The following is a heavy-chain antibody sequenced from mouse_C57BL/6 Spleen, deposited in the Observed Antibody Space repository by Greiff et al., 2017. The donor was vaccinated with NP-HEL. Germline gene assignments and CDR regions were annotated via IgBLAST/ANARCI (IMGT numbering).Heavy chain of an antibody. V-gene: IGHV3-6*01. CDR1: GYSITSGYY. Sequence: ESGPGLVKPSQSLSLTCSVTGYSITSGYYWNWIRQFPGNKLEWMGYISYDGSNNYNPSLKNRISITRDTSKNQFFLKLNSVTTEDTATYYCARATVVAPYFDYWGQGTTLTVSS. CDR3: ARATVVAPYFDY. J-gene: IGHJ2*01. CDR2: ISYDGSN. D-gene: IGHD1-1*01.